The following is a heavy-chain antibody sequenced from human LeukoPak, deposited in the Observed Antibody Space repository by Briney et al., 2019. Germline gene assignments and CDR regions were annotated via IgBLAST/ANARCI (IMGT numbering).Heavy chain of an antibody. CDR1: GGSISSYY. Sequence: SETLSLTCTVSGGSISSYYWSWIRQPPGKGLEWIGYIYYSGSTNYNPSLKSRVTISVDTSKNQFSLKLSSVTAADTAVYYCARALRYCSSTSCYTGRPYYYYMDVWGKGTTVTVSS. CDR2: IYYSGST. V-gene: IGHV4-59*01. D-gene: IGHD2-2*02. CDR3: ARALRYCSSTSCYTGRPYYYYMDV. J-gene: IGHJ6*03.